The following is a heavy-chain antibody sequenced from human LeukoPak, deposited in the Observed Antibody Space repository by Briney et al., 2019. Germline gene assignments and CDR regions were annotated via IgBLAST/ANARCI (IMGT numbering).Heavy chain of an antibody. D-gene: IGHD6-13*01. CDR1: GYTSTTYY. CDR3: ARDPIKTRAAAGYYFDY. Sequence: ASVKVSCKASGYTSTTYYMHWVRQAPGQGLEWMGIINPSGGSTSYAQKFQGRVTMTRDTSTSTVYMELSSLRSEDTAVYYCARDPIKTRAAAGYYFDYWGQGTLVTVSS. V-gene: IGHV1-46*01. CDR2: INPSGGST. J-gene: IGHJ4*02.